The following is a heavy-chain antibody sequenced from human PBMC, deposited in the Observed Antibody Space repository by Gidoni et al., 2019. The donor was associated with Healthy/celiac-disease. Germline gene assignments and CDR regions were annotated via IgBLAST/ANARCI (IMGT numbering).Heavy chain of an antibody. D-gene: IGHD3-9*01. J-gene: IGHJ4*02. CDR3: AKVYLYDNHYDILTGRHILDY. CDR2: ISGSGGST. CDR1: GFTFSSYA. Sequence: EVQLVESGGGLVQPGGSLRLSCAASGFTFSSYAMSWVRQAPGKGLEWVSAISGSGGSTYYADSVKGRFTISRDNSKNTLYLQMNSLRAEDTAVYYCAKVYLYDNHYDILTGRHILDYWGQGTLVTVSS. V-gene: IGHV3-23*04.